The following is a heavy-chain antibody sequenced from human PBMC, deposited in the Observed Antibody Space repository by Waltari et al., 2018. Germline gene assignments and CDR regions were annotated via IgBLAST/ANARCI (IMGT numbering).Heavy chain of an antibody. J-gene: IGHJ4*02. CDR1: GFTFSNYG. CDR2: ISYDGNKK. CDR3: ASGGAAAEGY. V-gene: IGHV3-30*03. D-gene: IGHD6-13*01. Sequence: QVQLVESGGGVVQPGRSLRLSCAASGFTFSNYGMHWVRQAPGKGLEWVADISYDGNKKYYADFVKGRFTISRDNSKNTLYLQLNSLRSEDTAVYYCASGGAAAEGYWGQGTLVTVSS.